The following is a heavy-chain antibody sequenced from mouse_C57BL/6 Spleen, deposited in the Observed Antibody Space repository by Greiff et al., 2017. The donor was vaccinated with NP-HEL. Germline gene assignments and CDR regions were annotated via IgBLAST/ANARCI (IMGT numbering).Heavy chain of an antibody. D-gene: IGHD3-1*01. V-gene: IGHV1-61*01. Sequence: QVQLQQSGAELVRPGSSVKLSCKASGYTFTSYWMDWVKQRPGQGLEWIGNIYPSDSETHYNQKFKDKATLTVDKSSSTAYMQLSSLTSEDSAVYYGSRSGYSYAMDYWGQGTSVTVSS. J-gene: IGHJ4*01. CDR1: GYTFTSYW. CDR2: IYPSDSET. CDR3: SRSGYSYAMDY.